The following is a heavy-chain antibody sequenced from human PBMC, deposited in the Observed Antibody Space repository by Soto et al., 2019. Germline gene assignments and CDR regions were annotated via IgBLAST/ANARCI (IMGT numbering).Heavy chain of an antibody. CDR2: IKQDGSEK. Sequence: VGSLRLSCVASGLTFTTYWMTWFRQAPVKGLEWVANIKQDGSEKYYVDSVKGRFTISRDDAENSLYLQMNNLTAADTAVYYCAREPYYYDSSGSSWGQGTLVTVSS. D-gene: IGHD3-22*01. V-gene: IGHV3-7*03. J-gene: IGHJ4*02. CDR1: GLTFTTYW. CDR3: AREPYYYDSSGSS.